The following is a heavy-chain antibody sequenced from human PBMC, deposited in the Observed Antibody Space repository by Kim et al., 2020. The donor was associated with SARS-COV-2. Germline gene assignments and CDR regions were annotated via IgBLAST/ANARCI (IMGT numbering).Heavy chain of an antibody. Sequence: SETLSLTCAVYGGSFSGYYWSWIRQPPGKGLEWIGEINHSGSTNYNPSLKSRVTISVDTSKNQFSLKLSSVTAADTAVYYCASAQDYYGRAGFDPWGQGT. CDR2: INHSGST. CDR3: ASAQDYYGRAGFDP. D-gene: IGHD3-10*01. V-gene: IGHV4-34*01. CDR1: GGSFSGYY. J-gene: IGHJ5*02.